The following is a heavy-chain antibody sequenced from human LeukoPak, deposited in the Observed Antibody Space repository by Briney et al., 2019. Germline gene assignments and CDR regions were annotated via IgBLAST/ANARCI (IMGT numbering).Heavy chain of an antibody. CDR3: AREYYYDSSGYDAFDI. J-gene: IGHJ3*02. D-gene: IGHD3-22*01. V-gene: IGHV4-31*03. CDR2: IYYSGST. Sequence: SETLSLTCTVSGGSISSGGYYWSWIRQHPGKGLEWIGYIYYSGSTYYNPSLKSRVTISVDTSKNQFSLKLSSVTAADTAVYYCAREYYYDSSGYDAFDIWGQGTMVTVSS. CDR1: GGSISSGGYY.